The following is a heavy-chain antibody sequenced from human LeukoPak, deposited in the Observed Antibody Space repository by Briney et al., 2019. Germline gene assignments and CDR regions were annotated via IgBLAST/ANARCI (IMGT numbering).Heavy chain of an antibody. J-gene: IGHJ6*03. D-gene: IGHD4-17*01. V-gene: IGHV1-69*06. CDR1: GGTFNSYA. Sequence: SVKVSCKASGGTFNSYAISWVRQAPGQGLEWMGGIIPIFGTANYAQKFQGRVTITADKSTSTAYMELSSLRSEDTAVYYCASLTTVTYVSYYYMDVWGKGTTVTVSS. CDR3: ASLTTVTYVSYYYMDV. CDR2: IIPIFGTA.